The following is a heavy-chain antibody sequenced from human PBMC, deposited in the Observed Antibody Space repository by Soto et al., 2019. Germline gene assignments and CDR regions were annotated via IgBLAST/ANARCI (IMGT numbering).Heavy chain of an antibody. J-gene: IGHJ6*03. Sequence: SETLSLTCTVSGGSISSSSYYWGWIRQPPGKGLEWIGSIYHSGSTNYNPSLKSRVTISVDTSKNQFSLKLSSVTAADTAVYYCARAVVRGGYYEVRYMDVWGKGTTVTVSS. CDR1: GGSISSSSYY. D-gene: IGHD3-3*01. CDR3: ARAVVRGGYYEVRYMDV. CDR2: IYHSGST. V-gene: IGHV4-39*07.